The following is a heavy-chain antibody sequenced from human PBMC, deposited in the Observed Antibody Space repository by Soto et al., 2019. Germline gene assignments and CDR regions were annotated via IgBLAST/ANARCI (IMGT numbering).Heavy chain of an antibody. V-gene: IGHV3-33*06. D-gene: IGHD3-10*01. CDR3: AKGSEKFGEVPCLFDP. Sequence: QVQLVESGGGVVQPGRSLRLSCAASGFTFSSYGMHWVRQAPGKGLEWVAVIWYDGSNKYYADSVKGRFTISRDNSKNTVELEMDRLRGEDTALDFLAKGSEKFGEVPCLFDPLGQGTLVTVSS. CDR2: IWYDGSNK. J-gene: IGHJ5*02. CDR1: GFTFSSYG.